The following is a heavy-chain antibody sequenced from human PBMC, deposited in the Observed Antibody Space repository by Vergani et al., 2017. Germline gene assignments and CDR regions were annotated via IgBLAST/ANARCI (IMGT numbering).Heavy chain of an antibody. CDR1: GGSISSGGYY. Sequence: QVQLQESGPGLVKPSQTLSLTCTVSGGSISSGGYYWSWIRQHPGKGLEWIGYFYYSGSTYYNPSLKSRFTISVDTSKNLFSLKLSPVTAADTAVYYCARAASYYYDSSGYYDYWGQGTLVTVSS. D-gene: IGHD3-22*01. V-gene: IGHV4-31*03. CDR3: ARAASYYYDSSGYYDY. CDR2: FYYSGST. J-gene: IGHJ4*02.